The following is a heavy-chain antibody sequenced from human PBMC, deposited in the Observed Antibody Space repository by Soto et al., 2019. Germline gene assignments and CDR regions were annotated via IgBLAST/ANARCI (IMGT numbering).Heavy chain of an antibody. CDR2: LDQVGSKT. J-gene: IGHJ4*02. CDR1: GFTFSYYW. V-gene: IGHV3-7*03. CDR3: ARENWGSYDY. D-gene: IGHD7-27*01. Sequence: EVQLVESGGDLVQPGGSLRLSCAASGFTFSYYWMTWVRQAPGKGLEWVATLDQVGSKTFYVDSVKGRFTISRDNARKSLYLQMNSLRAEDTAVYDCARENWGSYDYWGQGTLVTVSS.